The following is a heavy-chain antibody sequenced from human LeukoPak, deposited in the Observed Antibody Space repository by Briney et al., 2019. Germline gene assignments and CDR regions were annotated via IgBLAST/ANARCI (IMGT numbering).Heavy chain of an antibody. CDR2: INWNGGST. CDR1: GFTFDDYG. J-gene: IGHJ6*03. CDR3: ARVLALSGGSDYYYYYMDV. Sequence: GGSLRLSCAASGFTFDDYGMSWVRQAPGKGLEWVSGINWNGGSTGYADSVKGRFTISRDNAKNSLYLQMNSLRAEDTALYYCARVLALSGGSDYYYYYMDVWGKGTTVTVSS. D-gene: IGHD2-15*01. V-gene: IGHV3-20*04.